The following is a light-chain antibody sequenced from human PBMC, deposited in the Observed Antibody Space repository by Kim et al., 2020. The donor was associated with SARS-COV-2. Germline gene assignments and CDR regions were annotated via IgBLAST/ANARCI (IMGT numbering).Light chain of an antibody. V-gene: IGLV1-47*01. CDR1: MSNIGNNF. Sequence: GQSVTIPCSGSMSNIGNNFVYWYQQLPGAAPKLLVYRNHERPSGVPDRFSGSKSDTSASLAITGLRSADEADYYCASWDDGLNGPVFGGGTQLTVL. CDR3: ASWDDGLNGPV. CDR2: RNH. J-gene: IGLJ3*02.